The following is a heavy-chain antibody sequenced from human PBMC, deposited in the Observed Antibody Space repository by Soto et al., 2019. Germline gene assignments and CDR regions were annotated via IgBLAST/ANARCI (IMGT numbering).Heavy chain of an antibody. CDR3: ARGLLWFGELPGDWFDP. D-gene: IGHD3-10*01. V-gene: IGHV4-34*01. Sequence: SETLSLTCAVYGGSFSGYYWSWIRQPPGKGLEWIGEINHSGSTNYNPSLKSRVTISVDTSKNQFSLKLSSVTAADTAVYYCARGLLWFGELPGDWFDPWGQGTLVTVSS. CDR2: INHSGST. CDR1: GGSFSGYY. J-gene: IGHJ5*02.